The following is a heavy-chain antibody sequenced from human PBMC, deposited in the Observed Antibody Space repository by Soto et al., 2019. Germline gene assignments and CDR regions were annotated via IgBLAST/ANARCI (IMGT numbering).Heavy chain of an antibody. J-gene: IGHJ4*02. CDR3: AKTDEAVAGNVYGY. CDR1: GFTFNNYA. Sequence: GGSLRLSCAASGFTFNNYAMGWIRQAPGKGLEWVSAIGGGGGSTYYADSVKGRFTISRDNSRNTLYLQMNSLRAEDTAVYFCAKTDEAVAGNVYGYWGQGNLVTVSS. D-gene: IGHD6-19*01. CDR2: IGGGGGST. V-gene: IGHV3-23*01.